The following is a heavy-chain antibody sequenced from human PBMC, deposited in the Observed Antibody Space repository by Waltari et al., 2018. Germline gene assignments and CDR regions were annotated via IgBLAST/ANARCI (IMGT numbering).Heavy chain of an antibody. Sequence: QVQLVQSGAEVKKPGASVKVSCKDSGYTFPSYDINRVRQATGQGLEWMGWVNPNSGNTGYAQKFQGRVTMTRNTSISTAYMELSSLRSEDTAVYYCTLFPPVGAFDIWGQGTMVTVSS. D-gene: IGHD3-10*02. CDR1: GYTFPSYD. CDR2: VNPNSGNT. V-gene: IGHV1-8*01. J-gene: IGHJ3*02. CDR3: TLFPPVGAFDI.